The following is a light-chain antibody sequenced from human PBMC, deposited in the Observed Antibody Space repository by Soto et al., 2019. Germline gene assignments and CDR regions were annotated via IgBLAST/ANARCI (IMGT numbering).Light chain of an antibody. J-gene: IGKJ1*01. V-gene: IGKV1-39*01. CDR2: AAS. CDR1: QSISNH. CDR3: QQSYSSPPT. Sequence: DVQVPLSPSSLSASVEDRVIVSCRASQSISNHLNWYQQKPGKAPKLLIFAASSLQSGVPSRFSGSRSGPDFTLTISILQPEDFATYYCQQSYSSPPTSGQGTKVDIK.